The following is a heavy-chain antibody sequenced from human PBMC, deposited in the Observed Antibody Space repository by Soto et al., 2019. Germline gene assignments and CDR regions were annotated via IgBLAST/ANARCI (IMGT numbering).Heavy chain of an antibody. CDR1: GFTFSIYA. V-gene: IGHV3-30-3*01. J-gene: IGHJ5*02. CDR2: ISYDGSNK. CDR3: AREYSYGWFYP. D-gene: IGHD3-10*01. Sequence: QVQLVESGGGVVQPGRSLRLSCAASGFTFSIYAMHWVRQAPGKGLEWVAVISYDGSNKSYADSVKGRFTISRDNSKNTVYLQMNSLSAEDSAVYYCAREYSYGWFYPWGQGTLVTVSS.